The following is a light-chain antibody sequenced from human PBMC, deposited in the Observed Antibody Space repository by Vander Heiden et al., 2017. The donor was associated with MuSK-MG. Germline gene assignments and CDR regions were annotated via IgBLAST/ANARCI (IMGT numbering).Light chain of an antibody. CDR3: CSDAGSLFYV. CDR2: DVS. J-gene: IGLJ1*01. CDR1: SSDVGGYNY. Sequence: QSALTQPRSVSGSPGQSVTISCTATSSDVGGYNYVSWYQQHPGKAPKLMIYDVSKRPAGVPDRFSGSKSGNTASLTISGLEAEDDADYYCCSDAGSLFYVFGTGTKVTVL. V-gene: IGLV2-11*01.